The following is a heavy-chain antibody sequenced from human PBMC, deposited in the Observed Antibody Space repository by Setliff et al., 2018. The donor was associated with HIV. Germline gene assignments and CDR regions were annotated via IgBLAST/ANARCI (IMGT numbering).Heavy chain of an antibody. D-gene: IGHD3-3*01. CDR2: FYHSGST. V-gene: IGHV4-38-2*01. CDR1: GYSVSSGHY. CDR3: VRPSLGIGGGSIFHN. Sequence: SETLSLTCAVSGYSVSSGHYWGWIRQPPGKGLEWIGSFYHSGSTWYTQSLKSRVTIWVDTSKNQFSLKVNSVTAADTAVYYCVRPSLGIGGGSIFHNWGQGTLVTVSS. J-gene: IGHJ4*02.